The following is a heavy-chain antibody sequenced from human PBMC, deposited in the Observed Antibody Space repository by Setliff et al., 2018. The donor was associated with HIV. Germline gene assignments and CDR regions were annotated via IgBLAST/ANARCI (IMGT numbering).Heavy chain of an antibody. Sequence: VSEKVPCKASGYTFTSYYIHWVRQAPGQGLEWMGRINPSGGSTSYAQKFHGRVTMTRDTSTSTDYMELSSLRSEDTAIYHCARGGGPQQIYFDSWGHGTLVTVSS. J-gene: IGHJ4*01. CDR1: GYTFTSYY. V-gene: IGHV1-46*01. D-gene: IGHD3-10*01. CDR2: INPSGGST. CDR3: ARGGGPQQIYFDS.